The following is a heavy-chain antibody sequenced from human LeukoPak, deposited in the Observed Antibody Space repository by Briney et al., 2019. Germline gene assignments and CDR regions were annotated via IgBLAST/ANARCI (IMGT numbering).Heavy chain of an antibody. V-gene: IGHV1-2*06. J-gene: IGHJ4*02. Sequence: ASVKVSCKASGYTFTGYYMHWVPQAPGQGLEWRGRINPNRGGTNYAQKFQGRVTMTRDTSISTAYMELSRLRSDDTAVYYCASSSGYYWEINWGQGTLVTVSS. CDR3: ASSSGYYWEIN. CDR1: GYTFTGYY. D-gene: IGHD3-22*01. CDR2: INPNRGGT.